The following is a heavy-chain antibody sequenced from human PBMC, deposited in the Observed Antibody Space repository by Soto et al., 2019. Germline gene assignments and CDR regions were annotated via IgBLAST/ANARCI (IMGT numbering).Heavy chain of an antibody. CDR1: GGSISSYY. V-gene: IGHV4-4*07. CDR3: ARGRLYSSSWYGPFDP. D-gene: IGHD6-13*01. J-gene: IGHJ5*02. Sequence: QVQLQESGPGLVKPSETLSLTCTVSGGSISSYYWSWIRQPAGKGPEWIGRIYTSGSTNYNPSVKSRVTMSVDTSKNQFSLKLSSVTAADTAVYYCARGRLYSSSWYGPFDPWGQGTLVTVSS. CDR2: IYTSGST.